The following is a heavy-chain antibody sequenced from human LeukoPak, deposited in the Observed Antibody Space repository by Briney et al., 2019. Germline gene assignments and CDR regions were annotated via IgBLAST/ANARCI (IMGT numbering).Heavy chain of an antibody. CDR2: IYHSGAT. CDR3: ARLGIAAAAYFDY. J-gene: IGHJ4*02. V-gene: IGHV4-4*02. CDR1: GVSISSSNW. D-gene: IGHD6-13*01. Sequence: SGTLSLTCAVSGVSISSSNWWNWVRQPPGKGLEWIGQIYHSGATNYNPSLKSRLTLSVDKSKNRFSLKLNSVTAADTAVYYCARLGIAAAAYFDYWGQGNLVTVSS.